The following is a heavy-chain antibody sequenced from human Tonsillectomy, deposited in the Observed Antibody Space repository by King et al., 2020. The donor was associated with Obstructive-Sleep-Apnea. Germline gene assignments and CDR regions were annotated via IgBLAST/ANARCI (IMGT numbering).Heavy chain of an antibody. CDR1: GFTFDDYA. D-gene: IGHD4-23*01. V-gene: IGHV3-9*01. Sequence: EVQLVESGGGLVQPGRSLRLSCVASGFTFDDYAMHWVRQGQGKGLEWVSSISWNGDDIVYADSVRGRFTISRDNAKNSLYLQMNSLRPEDTALYYCAGRLVGTPYYFDYWGQGTLVTVSS. CDR2: ISWNGDDI. J-gene: IGHJ4*02. CDR3: AGRLVGTPYYFDY.